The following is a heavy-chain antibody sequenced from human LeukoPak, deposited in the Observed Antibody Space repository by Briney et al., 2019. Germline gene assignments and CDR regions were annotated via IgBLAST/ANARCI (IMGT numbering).Heavy chain of an antibody. V-gene: IGHV3-48*03. D-gene: IGHD2-2*01. CDR1: GFTFSSYE. CDR3: VRGTPYASKGFDY. CDR2: ISSSGSTK. Sequence: PGGSLRPSCAVSGFTFSSYEMNWVRQAPGKGLEWVSYISSSGSTKYYADSVKGRFTISRDNAKNSLYLQMNSLRVEDTAVYNCVRGTPYASKGFDYWGQGTLVTVSS. J-gene: IGHJ4*02.